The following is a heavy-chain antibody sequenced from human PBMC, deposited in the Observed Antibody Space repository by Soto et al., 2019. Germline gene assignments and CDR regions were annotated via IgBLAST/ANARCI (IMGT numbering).Heavy chain of an antibody. CDR3: ARALGYRMFWFDP. D-gene: IGHD4-4*01. CDR2: IIPIFGTA. V-gene: IGHV1-69*13. Sequence: SVKVSCKASGGTFSSYAISWVRQAPGQGLEWIGGIIPIFGTANYAQKFQGRVTITADESTSTAYMELSSLRSEDTAVYFCARALGYRMFWFDPWGQGTLVTVSS. CDR1: GGTFSSYA. J-gene: IGHJ5*02.